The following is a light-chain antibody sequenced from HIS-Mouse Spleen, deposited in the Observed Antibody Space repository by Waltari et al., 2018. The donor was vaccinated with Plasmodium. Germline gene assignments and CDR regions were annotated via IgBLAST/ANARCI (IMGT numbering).Light chain of an antibody. V-gene: IGLV3-21*02. CDR1: NIGSKS. Sequence: SYVLTQPPSVSVAPGQTARITCGGNNIGSKSVHWYQQKTGQAPVLVVYDDRDRPSGIPERFSGSNSGNTATLTISRVEAGDEADYYCQVWDSSSDHPVFGGGTKLTVL. J-gene: IGLJ2*01. CDR3: QVWDSSSDHPV. CDR2: DDR.